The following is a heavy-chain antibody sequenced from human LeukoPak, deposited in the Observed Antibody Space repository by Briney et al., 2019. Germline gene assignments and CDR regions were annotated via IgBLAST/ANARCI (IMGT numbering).Heavy chain of an antibody. V-gene: IGHV1-69*05. Sequence: SVKVFCKASGGTFSRYAISWVRQAPGQGLEWMGGIIPIFGTANYAQKFQGRVTITTDESTSTAYMELSSLRSEDTAVYYCAREFISGYDRGAYFDYWGQGTLVTVSS. D-gene: IGHD5-12*01. CDR3: AREFISGYDRGAYFDY. J-gene: IGHJ4*02. CDR2: IIPIFGTA. CDR1: GGTFSRYA.